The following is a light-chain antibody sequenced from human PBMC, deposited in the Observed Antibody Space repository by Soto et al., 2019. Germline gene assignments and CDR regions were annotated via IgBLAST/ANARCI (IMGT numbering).Light chain of an antibody. J-gene: IGLJ3*02. V-gene: IGLV3-21*04. Sequence: SYELTQPPSVSVAPGKTARITCGGNNIGSKSVHWYQQKPGQAPVLVIYYDSDRPSGIPERFSGSNSGNTATLTISRVEDGDEADYYCQVWDSSSDHPKVFGGGTKLTVL. CDR1: NIGSKS. CDR3: QVWDSSSDHPKV. CDR2: YDS.